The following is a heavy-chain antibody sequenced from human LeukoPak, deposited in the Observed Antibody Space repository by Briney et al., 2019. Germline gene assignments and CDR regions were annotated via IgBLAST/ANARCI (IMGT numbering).Heavy chain of an antibody. D-gene: IGHD3-22*01. CDR3: AKEYYYDSSGYLAYYFDY. V-gene: IGHV3-23*01. J-gene: IGHJ4*02. CDR1: GFTFSSYG. Sequence: PGGSLRLSCAASGFTFSSYGMSWVRQAPGKGLEWVSAISGSGGSTYYADSVKGRFTISRDNSKNTLYLQMNSLRAEDTAVYYCAKEYYYDSSGYLAYYFDYWGQGTLVTVSS. CDR2: ISGSGGST.